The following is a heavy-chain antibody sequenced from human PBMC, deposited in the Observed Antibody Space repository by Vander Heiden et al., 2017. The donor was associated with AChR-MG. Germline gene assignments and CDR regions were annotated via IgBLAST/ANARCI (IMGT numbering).Heavy chain of an antibody. V-gene: IGHV1-18*01. D-gene: IGHD3-22*01. CDR1: GYAFTGYG. CDR3: ARDHGYYDSSEYDY. J-gene: IGHJ4*02. CDR2: ISAYNGNT. Sequence: QVQLVQSGAEVKKPGASVKVSCQASGYAFTGYGTSWVRQAPGQGLGWMGWISAYNGNTNDAQKLQGRVTMTTDTSTSTAYMELRSLRSDDAAVYYCARDHGYYDSSEYDYWGQGTLVTVSS.